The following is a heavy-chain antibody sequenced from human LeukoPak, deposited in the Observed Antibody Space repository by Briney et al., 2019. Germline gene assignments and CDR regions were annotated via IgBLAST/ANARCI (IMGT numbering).Heavy chain of an antibody. V-gene: IGHV3-23*01. Sequence: GGPLRLSCGACGFSLSNFRMSGLRESPGKGLEWVSRFCCSGYSIYYTDSVKGRFTIPRDYYKNTLYPQEQRVRAEDTSVFYCAKDLRICAGDCRDAFH. J-gene: IGHJ3*02. D-gene: IGHD2-21*02. CDR1: GFSLSNFR. CDR3: AKDLRICAGDCRDAFH. CDR2: FCCSGYSI.